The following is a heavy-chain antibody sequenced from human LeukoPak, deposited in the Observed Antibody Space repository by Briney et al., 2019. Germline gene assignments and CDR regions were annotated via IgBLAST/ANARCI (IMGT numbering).Heavy chain of an antibody. CDR1: GYTFTSYG. Sequence: GASVKVSCKASGYTFTSYGISWVRQAPGQGPEWMGWNSAYNGNTNYAQKLQGRVTMTTDTSTSTAYMELRSLRSDDTAVYYCARHREGIAAAGIDYWGQGTLVTVSS. J-gene: IGHJ4*02. CDR3: ARHREGIAAAGIDY. CDR2: NSAYNGNT. D-gene: IGHD6-13*01. V-gene: IGHV1-18*01.